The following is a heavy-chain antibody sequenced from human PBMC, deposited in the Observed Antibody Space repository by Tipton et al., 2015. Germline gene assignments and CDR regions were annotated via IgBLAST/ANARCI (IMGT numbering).Heavy chain of an antibody. CDR1: GFTFSRSW. CDR3: ARESGIVGGAFDI. J-gene: IGHJ3*02. D-gene: IGHD3-3*01. Sequence: SLRLSCAASGFTFSRSWMSWVRQAPGKGLEWVANMKRDGSEKYYVDSVKGRFTISRDNAKNSLYLEMNSLRVEDTAVYYCARESGIVGGAFDIWGQGTRVTVSS. CDR2: MKRDGSEK. V-gene: IGHV3-7*01.